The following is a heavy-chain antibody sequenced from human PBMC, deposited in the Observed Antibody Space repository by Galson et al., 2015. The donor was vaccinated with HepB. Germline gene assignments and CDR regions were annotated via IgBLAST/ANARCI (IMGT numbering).Heavy chain of an antibody. V-gene: IGHV3-23*01. D-gene: IGHD3-22*01. J-gene: IGHJ4*02. Sequence: SLRLSCAASGFSFSSFAMSWVRQAPGKGLEWVSGFGGNSDATYYADFVKGRFTISRDNSRNTLYLQMNSLRGEDTAVYYCAKRYGSSGYNYFFHDWGQGTLVTVSS. CDR2: FGGNSDAT. CDR3: AKRYGSSGYNYFFHD. CDR1: GFSFSSFA.